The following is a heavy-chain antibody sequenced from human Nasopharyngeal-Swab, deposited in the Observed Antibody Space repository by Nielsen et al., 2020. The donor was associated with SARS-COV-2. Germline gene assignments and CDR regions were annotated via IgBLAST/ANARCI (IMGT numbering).Heavy chain of an antibody. CDR1: GYTFTGYY. J-gene: IGHJ4*02. CDR3: ARDRRVIAVAGTGLDY. D-gene: IGHD6-19*01. CDR2: INPNSGCT. Sequence: ASVKVSCKASGYTFTGYYMHWVRQAPGQGLEWMGRINPNSGCTNYAQKFQGRVTMTRDTSISTAYMELSRLRSDDTAVYYCARDRRVIAVAGTGLDYWGQGTLVTVSS. V-gene: IGHV1-2*06.